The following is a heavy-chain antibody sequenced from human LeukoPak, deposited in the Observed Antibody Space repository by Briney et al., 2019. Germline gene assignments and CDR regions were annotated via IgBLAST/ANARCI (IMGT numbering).Heavy chain of an antibody. CDR2: IYSGGST. V-gene: IGHV3-53*01. Sequence: GGSLRLSCAASGFTVSNNYMSCVRQAPGKGLEWVSVIYSGGSTYYADSVKGRFTISRDNSKNTLYLQMNSLRAEDTAVYYCARTTYSGSYGAFDIWGQGKMVTVSS. CDR3: ARTTYSGSYGAFDI. CDR1: GFTVSNNY. J-gene: IGHJ3*02. D-gene: IGHD1-26*01.